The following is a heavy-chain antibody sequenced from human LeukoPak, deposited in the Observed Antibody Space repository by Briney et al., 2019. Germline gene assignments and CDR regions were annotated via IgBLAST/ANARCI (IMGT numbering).Heavy chain of an antibody. CDR3: ATEGGLLYEP. CDR2: ISGSGGST. CDR1: GFTLSSYA. V-gene: IGHV3-23*01. D-gene: IGHD2-21*02. Sequence: GGSLSLSCAASGFTLSSYAMSWVRQAPGKGLEWVSAISGSGGSTYYADSVKGRFTISRDNSKNTLYLQMNSLRAEDTAVYYCATEGGLLYEPWGQGTLVNVSS. J-gene: IGHJ5*02.